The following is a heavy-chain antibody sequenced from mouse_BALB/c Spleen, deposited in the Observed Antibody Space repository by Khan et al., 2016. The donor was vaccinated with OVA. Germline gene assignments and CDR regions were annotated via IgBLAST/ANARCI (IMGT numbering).Heavy chain of an antibody. Sequence: EVHLVESGGDLVKPGESLKLSCAASGFTFSTYGMSWVRQTPDRRLEWVATVSTGGSYTYYPDSVQGRFTISRDNAKNTLYLQMNSLKSDDTAIFYCTRRAYYYDSEGFAYWGQGTLVTVSA. CDR3: TRRAYYYDSEGFAY. V-gene: IGHV5-6*01. J-gene: IGHJ3*01. CDR2: VSTGGSYT. D-gene: IGHD1-1*01. CDR1: GFTFSTYG.